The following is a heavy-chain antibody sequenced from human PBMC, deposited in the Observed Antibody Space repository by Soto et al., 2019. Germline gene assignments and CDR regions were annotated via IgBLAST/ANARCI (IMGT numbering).Heavy chain of an antibody. CDR2: IIYDGSNK. CDR1: GLTFSRYA. V-gene: IGHV3-30*04. D-gene: IGHD5-12*01. J-gene: IGHJ4*02. CDR3: AAELGNTGYDGHDY. Sequence: QVLLVESGGGVVQPGRSLRLSCAASGLTFSRYAMHWVRQAPGKGLEWVAVIIYDGSNKHYADSVQGRFTISRDNSKNTLYLQMNSLRAEDTAVYYCAAELGNTGYDGHDYWGQGTLVTVSS.